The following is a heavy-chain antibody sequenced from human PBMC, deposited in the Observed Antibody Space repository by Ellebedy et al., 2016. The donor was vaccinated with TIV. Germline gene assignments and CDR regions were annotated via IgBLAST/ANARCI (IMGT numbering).Heavy chain of an antibody. D-gene: IGHD6-13*01. J-gene: IGHJ6*02. CDR3: TRDLATLAAAGTGNYYYTMDV. V-gene: IGHV3-49*04. CDR1: GFTFGDYA. Sequence: GGSLRLSXTASGFTFGDYAMSWVRQAPGKGLEWVSFIRSKAYGGTTEYAASVKGRFTISRDDSKSIAYLQMNSLKAEDTAVYRCTRDLATLAAAGTGNYYYTMDVWGQGTTVTVSS. CDR2: IRSKAYGGTT.